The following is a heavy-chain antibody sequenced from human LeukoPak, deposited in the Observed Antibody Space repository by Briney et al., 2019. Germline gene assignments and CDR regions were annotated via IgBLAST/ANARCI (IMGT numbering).Heavy chain of an antibody. CDR3: AREHILRFLEWLPYDAFDI. CDR1: GFTFSSYS. D-gene: IGHD3-3*01. CDR2: ISSSSSYI. V-gene: IGHV3-21*01. Sequence: GGSLRLSCAASGFTFSSYSMNWVRQAPGKGLEWVSSISSSSSYIYYADSVKGRFTISRDNAKNSLYLQMNSLRAEDTAAYYCAREHILRFLEWLPYDAFDIWGQGTMVTVSS. J-gene: IGHJ3*02.